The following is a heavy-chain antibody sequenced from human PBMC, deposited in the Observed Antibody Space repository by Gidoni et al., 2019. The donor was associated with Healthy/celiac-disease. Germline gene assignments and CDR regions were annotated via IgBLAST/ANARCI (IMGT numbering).Heavy chain of an antibody. CDR1: GGSISSSSYY. CDR2: IYYSGST. J-gene: IGHJ5*02. Sequence: QLQLQESGPGLVKPSETLSLTCTVSGGSISSSSYYWGWIRQPPGKGLEWIGSIYYSGSTYYNPSLKSRVTISVDTSKNQFSLKLSSVTAADTAVYYCARGAATGYNWFDPWGQGTLVTVSS. CDR3: ARGAATGYNWFDP. V-gene: IGHV4-39*01. D-gene: IGHD6-25*01.